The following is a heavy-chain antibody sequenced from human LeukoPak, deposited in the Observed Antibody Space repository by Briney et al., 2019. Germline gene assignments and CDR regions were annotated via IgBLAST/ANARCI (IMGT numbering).Heavy chain of an antibody. D-gene: IGHD3-10*02. CDR2: IYPAHSNN. CDR1: GYTFTRYW. Sequence: ESLKISFKGSGYTFTRYWIGWVRQIPGKGLEWIGTIYPAHSNNTYSTFFQGQVTIYAVKSIRTAYKKSSSLKASDTGMYYCARLSVFGELLSTPIDFWGQGTLVTVSS. V-gene: IGHV5-51*01. CDR3: ARLSVFGELLSTPIDF. J-gene: IGHJ4*02.